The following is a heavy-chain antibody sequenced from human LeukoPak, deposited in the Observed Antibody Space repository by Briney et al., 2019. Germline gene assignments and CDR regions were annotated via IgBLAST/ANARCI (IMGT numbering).Heavy chain of an antibody. V-gene: IGHV3-7*01. D-gene: IGHD3-10*01. CDR1: GFTFSSYS. CDR3: ARDVGSGRYSASGPIDY. CDR2: INKDGSEK. J-gene: IGHJ4*02. Sequence: PGGSLRLSCAASGFTFSSYSMNWVRQTPGKGLEWVANINKDGSEKRYVDSVKGRFTISRDDAKNSLYLQMNSLRAEDTAVYYCARDVGSGRYSASGPIDYWGQGTLVTVSS.